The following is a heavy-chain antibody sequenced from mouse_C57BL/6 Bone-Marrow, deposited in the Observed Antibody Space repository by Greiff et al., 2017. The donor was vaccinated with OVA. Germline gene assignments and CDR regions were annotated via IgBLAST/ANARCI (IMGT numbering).Heavy chain of an antibody. J-gene: IGHJ4*01. CDR2: ISSGGSYT. CDR1: GFTFSSYG. D-gene: IGHD3-1*01. CDR3: ARLGLDY. Sequence: EVKVVESGGDLVKPGGSLKLSCAASGFTFSSYGMSWVRQTPDKRLEWVATISSGGSYTYYPDSVKGRFTISRDNAKNTLYLQMSSLKSEDTAMYYCARLGLDYWGQGTSVTVSS. V-gene: IGHV5-6*01.